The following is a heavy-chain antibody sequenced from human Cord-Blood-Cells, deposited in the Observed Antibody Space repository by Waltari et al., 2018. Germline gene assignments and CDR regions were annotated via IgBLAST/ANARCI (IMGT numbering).Heavy chain of an antibody. CDR1: GFTFSSYA. Sequence: QVQLVESGGGVVQPGRSLRLSCAASGFTFSSYAMHWVRQAPGKGLGWVAVISYDGSNKYYADSVKGRFTISRDNSKNTLYLQMNSLRAEDTAVYYCARSETVGGQQLVYYYYGMDVWGQGTTVTVSS. D-gene: IGHD6-13*01. CDR2: ISYDGSNK. CDR3: ARSETVGGQQLVYYYYGMDV. V-gene: IGHV3-30-3*01. J-gene: IGHJ6*02.